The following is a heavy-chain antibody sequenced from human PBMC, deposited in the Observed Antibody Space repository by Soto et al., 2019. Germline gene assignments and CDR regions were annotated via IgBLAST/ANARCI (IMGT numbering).Heavy chain of an antibody. V-gene: IGHV1-18*01. CDR2: ISAYNGNT. D-gene: IGHD4-4*01. CDR1: GYTFTSYG. Sequence: ASVKVSCKASGYTFTSYGISWVRQAPGQGLEWMGWISAYNGNTNYAQKFQDRVTITRDTSANTAYMELSRLRSEDTAVYYCARELQGLCYFDYWGQRALVTVSS. CDR3: ARELQGLCYFDY. J-gene: IGHJ4*02.